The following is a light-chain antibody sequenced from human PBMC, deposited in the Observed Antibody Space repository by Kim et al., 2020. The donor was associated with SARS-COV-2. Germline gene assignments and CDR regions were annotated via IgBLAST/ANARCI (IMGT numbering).Light chain of an antibody. Sequence: SIKLTCTLNSGHTTYAIAWHQQHPEKGPRYLMTVDNDGGHTKGDGIPDRFSGSSSGAERYLTISSLQSEDEADYYCQTWGTGIKVFGGGTQLTVL. V-gene: IGLV4-69*01. J-gene: IGLJ2*01. CDR1: SGHTTYA. CDR3: QTWGTGIKV. CDR2: VDNDGGH.